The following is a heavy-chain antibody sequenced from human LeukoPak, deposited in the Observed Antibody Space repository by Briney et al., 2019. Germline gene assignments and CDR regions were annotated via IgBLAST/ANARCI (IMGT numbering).Heavy chain of an antibody. D-gene: IGHD3-22*01. V-gene: IGHV4-59*08. Sequence: PSETLSLTCTVSGGSISSYYWSWIRQPPGKGLEWIGYLYYSGSTNYNPSLKSRVTISVDTSKSQFSLKLSSVTAADTAVYYCARQYSDDSSGYYFAYWGQGTLVTVSS. CDR2: LYYSGST. CDR3: ARQYSDDSSGYYFAY. CDR1: GGSISSYY. J-gene: IGHJ4*02.